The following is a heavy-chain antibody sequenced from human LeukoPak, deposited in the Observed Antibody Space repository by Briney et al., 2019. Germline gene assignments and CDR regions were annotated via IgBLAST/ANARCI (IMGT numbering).Heavy chain of an antibody. J-gene: IGHJ4*02. Sequence: TSETLSLTCTVSGGSISSGGYYWSWIRQHPGKGLEWIGYIYYSGSAYYNPSLKSRVTISVDTSENQFSLKLSSVTAADTAVYYCARVNYGSATKEDYWGQGTLVTVSS. D-gene: IGHD3-10*01. CDR1: GGSISSGGYY. V-gene: IGHV4-31*03. CDR2: IYYSGSA. CDR3: ARVNYGSATKEDY.